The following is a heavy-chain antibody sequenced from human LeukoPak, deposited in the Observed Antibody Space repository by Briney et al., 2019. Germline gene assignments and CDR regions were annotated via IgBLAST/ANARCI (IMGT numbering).Heavy chain of an antibody. D-gene: IGHD6-19*01. Sequence: PGGSLRLSCAASGFTFDDYAMHWVRQAPGKGLEWVSGISWNSGSIGYADSVKGRFTISRDNAKNSLYLQMNSLRAEDTALYYCAKDTNDIAVAGAEFDYWGQGTLVTVSS. CDR3: AKDTNDIAVAGAEFDY. CDR1: GFTFDDYA. CDR2: ISWNSGSI. V-gene: IGHV3-9*01. J-gene: IGHJ4*02.